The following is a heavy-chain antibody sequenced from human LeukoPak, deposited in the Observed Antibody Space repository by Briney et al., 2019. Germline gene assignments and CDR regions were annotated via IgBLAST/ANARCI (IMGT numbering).Heavy chain of an antibody. CDR3: ARSPRYCSGGSCYFLHY. D-gene: IGHD2-15*01. J-gene: IGHJ4*02. V-gene: IGHV4-34*01. CDR1: GGSLSAYY. CDR2: VNHSGSA. Sequence: SETLSLTCAVYGGSLSAYYWSWIRQPAGKGLEWMGEVNHSGSANYNPSLKSRVTVSVDTSKNQFSLKLSSVTAADTAVYYCARSPRYCSGGSCYFLHYWGQGTLVTVSS.